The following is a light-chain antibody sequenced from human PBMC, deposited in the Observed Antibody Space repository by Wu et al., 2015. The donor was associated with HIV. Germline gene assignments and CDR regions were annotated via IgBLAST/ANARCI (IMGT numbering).Light chain of an antibody. J-gene: IGKJ2*03. CDR3: QQYNNWPPGGYS. CDR2: GVS. Sequence: EIVLTQSPGTLPLSPGERATLSCRASQKISANYVAWYQQRPGQAPRLLIFGVSNRASGIPPRFSGSGSGTEFTLTISSLQSEDFAVYYCQQYNNWPPGGYSFGQGTKLEIK. CDR1: QKISAN. V-gene: IGKV3D-15*01.